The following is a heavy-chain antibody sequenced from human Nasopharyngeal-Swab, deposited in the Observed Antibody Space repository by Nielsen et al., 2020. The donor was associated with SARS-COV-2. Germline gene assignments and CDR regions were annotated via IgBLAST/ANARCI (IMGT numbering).Heavy chain of an antibody. Sequence: ASVKVSCKVSGYTLTELSMHWVRQAPGKGLEWMGGFDPEDGETIYAQKFQGRVTMTEDTSTDTAYMELSSLRSEDTAVYYCATTPAYSGSYEAGPATNGEFEYWGQGTLVTVSS. CDR1: GYTLTELS. D-gene: IGHD1-26*01. V-gene: IGHV1-24*01. J-gene: IGHJ4*02. CDR2: FDPEDGET. CDR3: ATTPAYSGSYEAGPATNGEFEY.